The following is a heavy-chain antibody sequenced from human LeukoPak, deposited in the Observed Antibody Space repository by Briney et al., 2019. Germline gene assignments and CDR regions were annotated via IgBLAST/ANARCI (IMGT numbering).Heavy chain of an antibody. Sequence: SETLSLTCTVSGGSISSYYWSWIRQPPGKGLEWIGYIYYSGSTNYDPSLKSRVTISVDTSKNQFSLKLSSVTAADTAVYYCARGIAARHDYWGQGTLVTVSS. V-gene: IGHV4-59*01. CDR1: GGSISSYY. J-gene: IGHJ4*02. D-gene: IGHD6-6*01. CDR2: IYYSGST. CDR3: ARGIAARHDY.